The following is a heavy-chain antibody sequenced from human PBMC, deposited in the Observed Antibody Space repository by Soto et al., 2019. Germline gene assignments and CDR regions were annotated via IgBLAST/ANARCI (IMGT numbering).Heavy chain of an antibody. D-gene: IGHD6-6*01. CDR2: IYDSGST. J-gene: IGHJ4*02. V-gene: IGHV4-59*01. CDR1: GGSISDFY. CDR3: ASVGGLAARTFDY. Sequence: KPSETLSLTCTASGGSISDFYWSWIRQAPGKGLEGIGYIYDSGSTNYNPSLKSRVTISVDTSKNQFSLNLRSMSPADTAGYYCASVGGLAARTFDYWGPGTLVTASS.